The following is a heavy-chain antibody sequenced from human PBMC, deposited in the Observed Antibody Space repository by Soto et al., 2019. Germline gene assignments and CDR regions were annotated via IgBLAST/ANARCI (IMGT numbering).Heavy chain of an antibody. CDR1: GASTVSHYH. CDR3: ALALGPTTGLDF. Sequence: SETLSLTCSVSGASTVSHYHWTWIRQPPGKGLEWMGYIFNSGTTFYNPSLTSRLSISMDTSGNHFSLELRSVTAADTAVYYCALALGPTTGLDFWGQGTLVTVSS. CDR2: IFNSGTT. V-gene: IGHV4-31*02. D-gene: IGHD1-26*01. J-gene: IGHJ4*02.